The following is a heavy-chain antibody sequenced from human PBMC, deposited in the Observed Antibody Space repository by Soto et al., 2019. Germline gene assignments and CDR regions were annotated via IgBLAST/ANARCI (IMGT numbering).Heavy chain of an antibody. CDR2: ISYDGSNT. D-gene: IGHD1-26*01. V-gene: IGHV3-30*18. CDR3: AKDRVGTTYYFDN. Sequence: QVQLVESGGGVVQPGRSLRLSCAASGFTFSNYGMHWVRQAPGKGLEWVAIISYDGSNTYFADSVKGRFTISRDYYKNTLYLQMNSLRAEDTAVYYCAKDRVGTTYYFDNWGQGTLVTVSS. CDR1: GFTFSNYG. J-gene: IGHJ4*02.